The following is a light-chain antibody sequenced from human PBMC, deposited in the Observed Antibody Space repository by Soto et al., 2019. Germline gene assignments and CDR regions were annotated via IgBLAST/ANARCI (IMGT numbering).Light chain of an antibody. J-gene: IGKJ1*01. CDR3: QQRSSWPT. V-gene: IGKV3-11*01. CDR1: QDISTH. Sequence: EVVLTQSPDTLSLSPGERATLSCRASQDISTHVGWYQQKPGHTPRLLIYDASRRATGIPARFSGSGSGTDFILTISGLEPEDYGMYFCQQRSSWPTFGQGTKVDIK. CDR2: DAS.